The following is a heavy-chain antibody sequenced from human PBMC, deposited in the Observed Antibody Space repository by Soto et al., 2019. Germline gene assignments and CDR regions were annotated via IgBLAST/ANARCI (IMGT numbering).Heavy chain of an antibody. CDR1: GGSISSGGHY. D-gene: IGHD4-4*01. CDR3: ARDQAYDYTSPGDYYYYGMDV. J-gene: IGHJ6*02. Sequence: QVQLQESGPGLVKPSQTLSLTCTVSGGSISSGGHYWNWIRQHPGKGLEWIGYIYYSGSTYYNPSLKSRVTISVYTSKNQFSLNLSSVTAADTAVYYCARDQAYDYTSPGDYYYYGMDVWGQGTTVTVPS. CDR2: IYYSGST. V-gene: IGHV4-31*03.